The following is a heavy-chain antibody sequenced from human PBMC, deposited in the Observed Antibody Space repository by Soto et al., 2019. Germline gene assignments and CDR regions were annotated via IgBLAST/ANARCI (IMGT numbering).Heavy chain of an antibody. D-gene: IGHD3-9*01. J-gene: IGHJ4*02. CDR3: ARVQAYYDTFTIDY. Sequence: ASVKVSCKASGGTFSSYAISWVRQAPGQGLEWMGGIIPIFGTANYAQKFRGRVTITADKSTSTAYMEVSSLRSEDTAVYYCARVQAYYDTFTIDYFGQGTLVPFSS. V-gene: IGHV1-69*06. CDR2: IIPIFGTA. CDR1: GGTFSSYA.